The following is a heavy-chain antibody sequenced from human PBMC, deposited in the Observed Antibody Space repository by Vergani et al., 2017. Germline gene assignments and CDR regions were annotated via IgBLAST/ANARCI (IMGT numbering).Heavy chain of an antibody. J-gene: IGHJ5*02. V-gene: IGHV1-69*13. CDR1: GGTFRSYA. CDR2: IIPIFGTA. D-gene: IGHD6-13*01. CDR3: ARDRGYSSSWYGWFDP. Sequence: QVQLVQSGAEVKKPGSSVKVSCKASGGTFRSYAISWVRQAPGQGLEWMGRIIPIFGTANYAQKFQGRVTITADESTSTAYMELSSLRSEDTAVYYCARDRGYSSSWYGWFDPWGQGTLVTVSS.